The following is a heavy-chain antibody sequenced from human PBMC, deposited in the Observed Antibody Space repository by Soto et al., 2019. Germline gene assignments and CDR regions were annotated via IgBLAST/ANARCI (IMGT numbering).Heavy chain of an antibody. CDR2: ITSNNGDQ. V-gene: IGHV3-21*06. Sequence: PEASLSLSCTASGFTFNKYSMNWVRQAPGKGLEWVSSITSNNGDQYYADSVKGRFTISRDTTKNSLSLQLNSLRDEDTAVYYCARDLMPNDRGLGDIASW. CDR1: GFTFNKYS. J-gene: IGHJ5*01. CDR3: ARDLMPNDRGLGDIAS. D-gene: IGHD3-22*01.